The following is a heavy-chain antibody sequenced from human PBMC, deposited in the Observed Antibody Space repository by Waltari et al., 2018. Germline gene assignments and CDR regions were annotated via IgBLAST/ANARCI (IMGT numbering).Heavy chain of an antibody. CDR3: AKAGGYYDSSAWFDP. CDR2: IWDDGSNK. CDR1: GFTFSSYG. J-gene: IGHJ5*02. D-gene: IGHD3-22*01. V-gene: IGHV3-33*06. Sequence: QVQLVESGGGVVQPGRSLRLSCAAAGFTFSSYGMHWVRQAPGKGLGWVAVIWDDGSNKYYADSVKGRFTISRDNSKNTLYLQMNSLRAEDTAVYYCAKAGGYYDSSAWFDPWGQGTLVTVSS.